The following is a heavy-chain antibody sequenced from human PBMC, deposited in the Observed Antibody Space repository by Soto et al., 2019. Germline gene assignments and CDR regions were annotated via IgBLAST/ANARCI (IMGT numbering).Heavy chain of an antibody. CDR2: ISAYNGNT. D-gene: IGHD3-10*01. CDR1: GYTFTSYG. Sequence: ASVKVSCKASGYTFTSYGISWVRQAPGQGLEWMGWISAYNGNTNYAQKLQGRVTMTTDTSTSTAYMELRSLRSDDTAVYYCATVLGSGHYYGSGSYYGWGQGTLVTVSS. J-gene: IGHJ4*02. CDR3: ATVLGSGHYYGSGSYYG. V-gene: IGHV1-18*01.